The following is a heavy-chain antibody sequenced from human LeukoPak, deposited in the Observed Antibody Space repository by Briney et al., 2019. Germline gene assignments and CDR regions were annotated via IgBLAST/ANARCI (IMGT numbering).Heavy chain of an antibody. V-gene: IGHV1-18*01. D-gene: IGHD3-22*01. CDR3: AEGLSDSSGYYYDDAFDI. Sequence: ASVKVSCKASGYTFTSYGISWVRQAPGQGLEWMGWIITYNGNTNYAQKFQGRVTMTRDTSISTAYMELSRLRSDDTAVYYCAEGLSDSSGYYYDDAFDIWGQGTMVTVSS. CDR1: GYTFTSYG. CDR2: IITYNGNT. J-gene: IGHJ3*02.